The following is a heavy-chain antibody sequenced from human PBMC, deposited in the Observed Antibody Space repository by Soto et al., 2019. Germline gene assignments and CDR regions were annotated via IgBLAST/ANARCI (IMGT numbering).Heavy chain of an antibody. CDR2: ISYDGSNK. CDR3: ARGPEGVITPAYFDY. J-gene: IGHJ4*02. Sequence: GGSLRLSCAASGFTFSSYAMHWVRQAPGKGLEWVAVISYDGSNKYYADSVKGRFTISRDNSKNTLYLQMNSLRAEDTAVYYCARGPEGVITPAYFDYWGQGTLVTVSS. V-gene: IGHV3-30-3*01. CDR1: GFTFSSYA. D-gene: IGHD3-10*01.